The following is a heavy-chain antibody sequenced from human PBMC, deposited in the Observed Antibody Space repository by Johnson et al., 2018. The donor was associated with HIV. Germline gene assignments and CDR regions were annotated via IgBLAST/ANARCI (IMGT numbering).Heavy chain of an antibody. CDR3: ARGDYGGNVDAFDI. CDR1: GFTFSSYA. J-gene: IGHJ3*02. Sequence: QVQLVESGGGVVQPGRSLRLSCAASGFTFSSYAIHWVRQAPGKGLEWVAVISYDGSNKYYADSVKGRFTISRDNAKNSLYLQMNSLRAGDTAVYYCARGDYGGNVDAFDIWGQGTMVTVS. CDR2: ISYDGSNK. D-gene: IGHD4-23*01. V-gene: IGHV3-30*14.